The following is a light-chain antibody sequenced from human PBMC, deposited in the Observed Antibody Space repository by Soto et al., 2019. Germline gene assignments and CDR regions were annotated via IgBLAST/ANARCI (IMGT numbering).Light chain of an antibody. Sequence: QSVLTQPPSVSGAPGERVTISCTGSSSDIGAGYRVRWYQQVPGTAPKLLIYDNTNRPSGVPDRFSGSKSGTSASLAISGLQAEDEADYYCQSYAKCLSAVVFGGGTKVTVL. CDR3: QSYAKCLSAVV. J-gene: IGLJ2*01. V-gene: IGLV1-40*01. CDR1: SSDIGAGYR. CDR2: DNT.